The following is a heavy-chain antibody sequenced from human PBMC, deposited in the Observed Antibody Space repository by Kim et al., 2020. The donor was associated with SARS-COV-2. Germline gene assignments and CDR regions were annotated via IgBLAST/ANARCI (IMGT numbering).Heavy chain of an antibody. J-gene: IGHJ4*02. Sequence: TKYSQKFQGRVTITRDTSASTAYMELSSLRSEDTAVYYCARVAVTPPLDYWGQGTLVTVSS. CDR3: ARVAVTPPLDY. CDR2: T. V-gene: IGHV1-3*01. D-gene: IGHD2-21*02.